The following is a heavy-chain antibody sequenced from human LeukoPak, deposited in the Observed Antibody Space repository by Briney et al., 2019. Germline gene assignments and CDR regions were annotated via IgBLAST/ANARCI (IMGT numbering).Heavy chain of an antibody. Sequence: SETLSLTCAVYGGSFSGYYWSWIRQPPGKGLEWIGEINHSGSTNYNPSLKSRVTISVDTSKNQFSLKLSSVTAADTAVYYCARGSGDYVWGSYRYKGDYFDYWGQGTLVTVSS. CDR3: ARGSGDYVWGSYRYKGDYFDY. J-gene: IGHJ4*02. V-gene: IGHV4-34*01. D-gene: IGHD3-16*02. CDR2: INHSGST. CDR1: GGSFSGYY.